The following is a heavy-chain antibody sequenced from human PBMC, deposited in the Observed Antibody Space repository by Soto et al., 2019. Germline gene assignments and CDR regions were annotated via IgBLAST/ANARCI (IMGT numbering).Heavy chain of an antibody. CDR3: AKAQGNYVWGSYRYFGGDY. J-gene: IGHJ4*02. V-gene: IGHV3-23*01. Sequence: EVQLLESGGGLVQPGGSLRLSCAASGFTFNTYAMSWVRQAPGKGLEWVSAISGSGGSTYYADSVKGRFTISRDNSKNTLYLQMNSLRAEDTAVYYCAKAQGNYVWGSYRYFGGDYWGQGTLVTVSS. CDR1: GFTFNTYA. D-gene: IGHD3-16*02. CDR2: ISGSGGST.